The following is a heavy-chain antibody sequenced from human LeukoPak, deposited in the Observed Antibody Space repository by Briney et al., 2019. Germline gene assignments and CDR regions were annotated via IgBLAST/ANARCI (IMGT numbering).Heavy chain of an antibody. D-gene: IGHD6-6*01. J-gene: IGHJ6*03. CDR1: GGSISSGSYY. CDR3: ARGIAARSYYYYYMDV. V-gene: IGHV4-61*02. CDR2: IYTSGST. Sequence: SETLSLTCTVSGGSISSGSYYWSWIRQPAGKGLEWIGRIYTSGSTNYNPSLKSRVTISVDTSKNQFSLKLSSVTAADTAVYYCARGIAARSYYYYYMDVWGKGTTVTVSS.